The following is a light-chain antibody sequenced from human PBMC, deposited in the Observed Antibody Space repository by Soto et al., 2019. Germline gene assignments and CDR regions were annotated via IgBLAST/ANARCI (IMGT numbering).Light chain of an antibody. Sequence: EIVLTQSPATLSLSPGERATLSCRASQSVSSYLAWYQHKPGQAPRLLIYDASNRATGIPARFSGSGSETDFTLTISSLEPEDFAVYYCQQRSNWPPTFGQGTKVEIK. CDR3: QQRSNWPPT. CDR2: DAS. CDR1: QSVSSY. V-gene: IGKV3-11*01. J-gene: IGKJ1*01.